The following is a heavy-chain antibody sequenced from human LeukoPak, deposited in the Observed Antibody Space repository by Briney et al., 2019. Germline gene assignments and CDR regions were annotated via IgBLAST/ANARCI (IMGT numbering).Heavy chain of an antibody. V-gene: IGHV4-61*02. J-gene: IGHJ3*02. CDR2: IYTSGST. D-gene: IGHD3-16*02. CDR3: ARDYLRVDAFDI. CDR1: GGSIGSGSYY. Sequence: PSETLSLTCTVSGGSIGSGSYYWSWIRQPAGKGLEWIGRIYTSGSTNYSPSLKSRVTISGDTSKNQFSLKLSSVTAADTAVYYCARDYLRVDAFDIWGQGTMVTVSS.